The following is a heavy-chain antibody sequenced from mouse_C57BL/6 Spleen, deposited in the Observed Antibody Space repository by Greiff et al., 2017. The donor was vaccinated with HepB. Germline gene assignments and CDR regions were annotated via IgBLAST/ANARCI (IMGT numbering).Heavy chain of an antibody. Sequence: QVQLQQPGAELVKPGASVKMSCKASGYTFTSYWMQWVKQRPGQGLEWIGEIDPSDSYTNYNQKFKGKATLTVDTSSSTAYMQLSSLTSEDSAVYNCTRVDYGNLYAMDYWGQGTSVTVSS. CDR3: TRVDYGNLYAMDY. CDR1: GYTFTSYW. V-gene: IGHV1-50*01. CDR2: IDPSDSYT. D-gene: IGHD2-1*01. J-gene: IGHJ4*01.